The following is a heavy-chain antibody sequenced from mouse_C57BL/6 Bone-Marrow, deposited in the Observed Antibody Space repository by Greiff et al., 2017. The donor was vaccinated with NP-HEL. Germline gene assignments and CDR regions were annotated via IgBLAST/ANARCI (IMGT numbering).Heavy chain of an antibody. J-gene: IGHJ1*03. Sequence: EVQGVESGPELVKPGASVKIPCKASGYTFTDYNMDWVKQSHGKSLEWIGDINPNNGGTIYNQKFKGKATLTVDKSSSTAYMELRSLTSEDTAVYYCARSYGSSSYWYFDVWGTGTTVTVSS. D-gene: IGHD1-1*01. V-gene: IGHV1-18*01. CDR2: INPNNGGT. CDR3: ARSYGSSSYWYFDV. CDR1: GYTFTDYN.